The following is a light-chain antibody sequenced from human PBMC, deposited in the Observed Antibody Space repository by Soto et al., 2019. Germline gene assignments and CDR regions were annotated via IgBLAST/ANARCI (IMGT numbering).Light chain of an antibody. CDR3: QEYGSSRT. V-gene: IGKV3-20*01. J-gene: IGKJ1*01. CDR1: QSFSSSY. CDR2: GAS. Sequence: EIVLTQSPGTLSLSPGERATLSCRASQSFSSSYLAWYQQTPGQAPRLLIYGASSRATGIPDRFSGSGSGTDFTLTISRLEPDDFAVYYCQEYGSSRTFGQGTKVEIK.